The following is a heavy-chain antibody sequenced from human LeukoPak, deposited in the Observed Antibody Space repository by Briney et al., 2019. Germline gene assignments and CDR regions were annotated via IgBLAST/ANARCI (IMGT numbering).Heavy chain of an antibody. CDR2: IYYSGST. Sequence: SETLPLTCTVSGGSIRSSSYYWGWIRQPPGKGLEWIGSIYYSGSTYYNPSLKSRVTISVDTSKNQFSLKLSSVTAADTAVYYCARVAVLSSYDFYSREERIYYYYMDVWGKGTTVTVSS. CDR1: GGSIRSSSYY. CDR3: ARVAVLSSYDFYSREERIYYYYMDV. V-gene: IGHV4-39*07. J-gene: IGHJ6*03. D-gene: IGHD3-3*01.